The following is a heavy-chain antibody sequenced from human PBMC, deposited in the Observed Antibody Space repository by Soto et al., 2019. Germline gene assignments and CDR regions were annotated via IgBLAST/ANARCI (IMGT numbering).Heavy chain of an antibody. V-gene: IGHV1-24*01. CDR3: ALYCSSTSCFGLDV. J-gene: IGHJ6*03. CDR1: GYTLTELS. D-gene: IGHD2-2*01. CDR2: FDPEDGET. Sequence: GASVKVSCKVSGYTLTELSMHWVRQAPGKGLEWMGGFDPEDGETIYAQKFQGRVTMTEDTSTDTAYMELSSLRSEDTAVYYCALYCSSTSCFGLDVWGKGTTVTVS.